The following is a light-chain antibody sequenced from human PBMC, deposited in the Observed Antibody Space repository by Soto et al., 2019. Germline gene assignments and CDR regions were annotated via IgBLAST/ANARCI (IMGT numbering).Light chain of an antibody. CDR3: SSYAGSNNLV. J-gene: IGLJ2*01. V-gene: IGLV2-8*01. CDR1: SSDVGGYNY. CDR2: EVS. Sequence: QSALTQPPSASGSPGQSVTISCTGTSSDVGGYNYVFWYQQHPGKAPKLMIYEVSKRPSGVPDRFSGSKSGNTASLTVSGLQAEDDSDYYCSSYAGSNNLVFGGGTKVTVL.